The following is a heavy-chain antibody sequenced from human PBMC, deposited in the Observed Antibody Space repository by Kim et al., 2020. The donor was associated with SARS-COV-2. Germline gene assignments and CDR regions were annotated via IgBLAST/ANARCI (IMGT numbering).Heavy chain of an antibody. Sequence: GGSLRLSCAASGFTFSNYWMNWVRQAPGKGLEWVANIKQDGSEKQYVGSVKGRFTISRDKAKNSLYLQMNSLRTEDTAVYYCARGGSVGLDWGQGTLVTVSS. CDR2: IKQDGSEK. CDR3: ARGGSVGLD. J-gene: IGHJ4*02. V-gene: IGHV3-7*01. D-gene: IGHD3-10*01. CDR1: GFTFSNYW.